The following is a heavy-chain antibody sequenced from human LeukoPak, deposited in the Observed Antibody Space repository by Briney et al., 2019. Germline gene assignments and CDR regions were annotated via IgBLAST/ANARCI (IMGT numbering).Heavy chain of an antibody. V-gene: IGHV1-69*04. CDR2: IIPILGIA. CDR1: GGTFSSYA. CDR3: ARGVGQQLVIFDY. D-gene: IGHD6-13*01. J-gene: IGHJ4*02. Sequence: SVKVSCKASGGTFSSYAIIWVRQAPGQGLEWMGRIIPILGIANYAQKFQGRVTITADKSTSTAYMELSSLRSEDTAVYYCARGVGQQLVIFDYWGQGTLVTVSS.